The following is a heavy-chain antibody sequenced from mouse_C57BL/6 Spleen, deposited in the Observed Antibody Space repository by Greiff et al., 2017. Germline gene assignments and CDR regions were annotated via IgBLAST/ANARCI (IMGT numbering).Heavy chain of an antibody. J-gene: IGHJ2*01. Sequence: VQLKQSGAELVKPGASVKLSCTASGFNIKDYYMHWVKQRTEQGLEWIGRIDPEDGETKYAPKFPGKATITADTASNTAYLQLSSLTSEDTAVYYCARSADYCGSSHFDYWGQGTTLTVSS. D-gene: IGHD1-1*01. V-gene: IGHV14-2*01. CDR3: ARSADYCGSSHFDY. CDR2: IDPEDGET. CDR1: GFNIKDYY.